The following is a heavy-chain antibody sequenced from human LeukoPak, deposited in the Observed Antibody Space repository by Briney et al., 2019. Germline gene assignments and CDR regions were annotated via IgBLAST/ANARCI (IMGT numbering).Heavy chain of an antibody. J-gene: IGHJ3*02. V-gene: IGHV3-66*01. CDR3: ARINITMVREDTDAFDI. CDR1: GFTVSSNY. Sequence: QPGGSLRLSCAASGFTVSSNYMSWVRQAPGKGLEWVSVIYRGGSTYYADSVKGRFTISRDNSKNTLYLQMNSLRAEDTAVYYCARINITMVREDTDAFDIWGQGTMVTVSS. D-gene: IGHD3-10*01. CDR2: IYRGGST.